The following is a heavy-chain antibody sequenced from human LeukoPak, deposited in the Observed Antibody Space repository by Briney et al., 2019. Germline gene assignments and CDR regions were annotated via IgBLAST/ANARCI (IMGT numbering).Heavy chain of an antibody. J-gene: IGHJ3*02. V-gene: IGHV3-30*03. CDR1: GFTFSSHV. D-gene: IGHD3-3*01. Sequence: PGGPLRLSCAASGFTFSSHVMHWVRQAPGKGLEWVSVISHDGRSKYDADSMKGRFTISRDNSKNTLYLQMNSLRPEDTAVYYCARGAIFGGVDGFDIWGQGTMVTVSS. CDR2: ISHDGRSK. CDR3: ARGAIFGGVDGFDI.